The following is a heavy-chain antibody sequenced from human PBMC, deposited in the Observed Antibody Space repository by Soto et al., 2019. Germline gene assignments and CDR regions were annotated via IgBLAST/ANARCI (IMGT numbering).Heavy chain of an antibody. Sequence: QVQLQQWGAGLLKPSETLSLTCAVYGGSFSGYYWSWIRQPPGKGLEWIGEINHSGSTNYNPSLKRRVTISVDTSKNQFSLKLSSVTAAATAVYYCARGLYYDILTGYYAYYYYGMDVWGQGTTVTVSS. CDR1: GGSFSGYY. V-gene: IGHV4-34*01. CDR3: ARGLYYDILTGYYAYYYYGMDV. D-gene: IGHD3-9*01. CDR2: INHSGST. J-gene: IGHJ6*02.